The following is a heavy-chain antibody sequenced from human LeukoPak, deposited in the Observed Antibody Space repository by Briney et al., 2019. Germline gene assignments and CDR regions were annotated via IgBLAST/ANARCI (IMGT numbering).Heavy chain of an antibody. D-gene: IGHD3-22*01. CDR3: TRANSGHYYDRDAFDI. V-gene: IGHV3-49*04. CDR1: GFTFSNAW. CDR2: IRSKAYGGTT. J-gene: IGHJ3*02. Sequence: GGSLRLSCAASGFTFSNAWMSWVRQAPGKGLEWVGFIRSKAYGGTTEYAASVKGRFTISRDDSKSIAYLQMNSLKTEDTAVYYCTRANSGHYYDRDAFDIWGQGTMVTVSS.